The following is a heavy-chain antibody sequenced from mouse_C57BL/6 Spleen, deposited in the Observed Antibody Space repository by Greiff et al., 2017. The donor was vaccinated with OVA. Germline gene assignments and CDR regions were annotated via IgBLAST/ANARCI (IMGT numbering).Heavy chain of an antibody. J-gene: IGHJ3*01. CDR2: ISYDGSN. CDR1: GYSITSGYY. Sequence: VQLKESGPGLVKPSQSLSLTCSVTGYSITSGYYWNWIRQFPGNKLEWMGYISYDGSNNYNPSLKNRISITRDTSKNQFFLKLNSVTTEDTATYYCARGDFLRFAYWGQGTLVTVSA. CDR3: ARGDFLRFAY. V-gene: IGHV3-6*01.